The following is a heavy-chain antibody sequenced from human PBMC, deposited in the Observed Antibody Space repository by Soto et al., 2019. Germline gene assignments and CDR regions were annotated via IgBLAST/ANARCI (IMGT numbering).Heavy chain of an antibody. CDR3: ARHTYYYDSSGYPIDY. CDR2: IDPSDSYT. V-gene: IGHV5-10-1*01. Sequence: GESLKISCKGSGYSFTSYWISWVRQMPGKGLEWMGRIDPSDSYTNYSPSFQGHVTISADKSISTAYLQWSSLKASDTAMYYCARHTYYYDSSGYPIDYWGQGTLVTVSS. D-gene: IGHD3-22*01. CDR1: GYSFTSYW. J-gene: IGHJ4*02.